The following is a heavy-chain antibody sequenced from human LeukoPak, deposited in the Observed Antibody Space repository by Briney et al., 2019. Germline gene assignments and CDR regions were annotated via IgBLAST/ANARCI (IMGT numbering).Heavy chain of an antibody. CDR3: AREGGDRAMAFDY. CDR1: GFTFSSYG. Sequence: GGSLRLSCAASGFTFSSYGMHWVRQAPGKGLEWVAVIWYDGSNKYYGVSVKGRFTISRDNSKYTLFLQMNSLRTEDTAVYYCAREGGDRAMAFDYWGQGTLVTVSS. D-gene: IGHD5-18*01. CDR2: IWYDGSNK. V-gene: IGHV3-33*01. J-gene: IGHJ4*02.